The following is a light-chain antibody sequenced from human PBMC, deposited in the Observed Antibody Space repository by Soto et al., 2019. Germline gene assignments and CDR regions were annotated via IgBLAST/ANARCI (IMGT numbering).Light chain of an antibody. J-gene: IGKJ1*01. CDR1: HRVNTY. V-gene: IGKV3-20*01. Sequence: EILMTQSPATLSVSPGEGATLSCSASHRVNTYLAWYQQRPGQAPRLLIYDASSRATGIPDRFSGSGSGTDFTLTISRLEPEDFAVYYCQQYGSSPPWTFGQGTKVDIK. CDR3: QQYGSSPPWT. CDR2: DAS.